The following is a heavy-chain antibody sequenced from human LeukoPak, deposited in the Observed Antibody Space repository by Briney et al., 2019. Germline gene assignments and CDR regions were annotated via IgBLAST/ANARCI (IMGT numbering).Heavy chain of an antibody. CDR1: GGSISSYY. V-gene: IGHV4-59*01. D-gene: IGHD6-19*01. J-gene: IGHJ5*02. CDR2: IYYSGST. CDR3: AGRIAVAGGWFDP. Sequence: SETLSLTCTVSGGSISSYYWSWIRQPPGKGLEWSGYIYYSGSTNYNPSLKSRVTISVDTSKTQFSLKLSSVTAADTAVYYCAGRIAVAGGWFDPWGQGTLVTVSS.